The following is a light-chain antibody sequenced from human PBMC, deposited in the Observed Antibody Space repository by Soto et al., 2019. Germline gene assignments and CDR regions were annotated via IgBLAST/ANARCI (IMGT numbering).Light chain of an antibody. CDR2: GAS. J-gene: IGKJ1*01. CDR1: QSVSNIY. V-gene: IGKV3-15*01. Sequence: EIVLTQSPGTLSLSPGERATLSCRASQSVSNIYLGWYQQKPGQAPRLLIHGASTRATGFPARFSGSGSGTDFTLTISSLQSEDFAVYYCQQYNNWPWTFGQGTKVDI. CDR3: QQYNNWPWT.